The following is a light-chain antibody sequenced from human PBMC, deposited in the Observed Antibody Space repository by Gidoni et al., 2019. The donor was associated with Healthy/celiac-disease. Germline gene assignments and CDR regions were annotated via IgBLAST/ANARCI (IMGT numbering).Light chain of an antibody. V-gene: IGKV3-11*01. CDR2: DAS. CDR1: QSVSSY. J-gene: IGKJ1*01. CDR3: QQRRNWPLTWT. Sequence: ELVLTQSPSTLSLSPGERATLSCRASQSVSSYLSWYQQKPGQAPRLLIYDASNRATGIPARLSGSGSGTDFTLTISSLEPEDFAVYYCQQRRNWPLTWTFGQGTKVEIK.